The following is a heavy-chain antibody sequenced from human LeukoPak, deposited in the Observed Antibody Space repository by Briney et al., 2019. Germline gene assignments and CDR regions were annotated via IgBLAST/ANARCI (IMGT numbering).Heavy chain of an antibody. CDR3: ARDPGDSSGYSGDAFDI. D-gene: IGHD3-22*01. CDR2: IYHSGST. CDR1: GASITSSGYY. Sequence: SETLSLTCTVSGASITSSGYYWGWIRQPPGKGLEWIGTIYHSGSTYYNPSLKSRDTISVDTSKNQFSLKLSSVTAADTAVYYCARDPGDSSGYSGDAFDIWGQGTMVTVSS. V-gene: IGHV4-39*07. J-gene: IGHJ3*02.